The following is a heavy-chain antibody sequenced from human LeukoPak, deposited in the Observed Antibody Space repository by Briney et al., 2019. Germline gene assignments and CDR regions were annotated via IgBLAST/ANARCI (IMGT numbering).Heavy chain of an antibody. D-gene: IGHD3-10*01. Sequence: ASVKVSCKASGYTFTSYGISWVRQAPGQGLEWMGWISAYNGSTNYAQKLQGRVTMTTDTSTSTAYMELRSLRSDDTAVYYCAREAITMVRGPRWFDPWGQGTLVTVSS. J-gene: IGHJ5*02. V-gene: IGHV1-18*04. CDR1: GYTFTSYG. CDR2: ISAYNGST. CDR3: AREAITMVRGPRWFDP.